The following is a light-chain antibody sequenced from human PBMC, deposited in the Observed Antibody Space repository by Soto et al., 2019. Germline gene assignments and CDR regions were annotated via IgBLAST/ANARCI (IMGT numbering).Light chain of an antibody. CDR3: QQCDDYPWT. CDR1: QSIRKW. J-gene: IGKJ1*01. Sequence: DIQMTQSPSTLSASVGARVTITCRASQSIRKWLAWYQQKPGKAPKVLIYEASNLESGVPSRFSGSGSGTEFTLTISSLHPDDFATYFCQQCDDYPWTFGQGTKVEVK. V-gene: IGKV1-5*03. CDR2: EAS.